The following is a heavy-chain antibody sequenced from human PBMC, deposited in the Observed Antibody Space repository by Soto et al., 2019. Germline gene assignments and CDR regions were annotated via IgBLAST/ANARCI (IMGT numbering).Heavy chain of an antibody. V-gene: IGHV4-59*01. CDR1: GGPIRSYY. D-gene: IGHD1-26*01. CDR3: ARGGADSNYVDH. Sequence: SETLSLTCTVSGGPIRSYYSSWVRQPPGKGLGWIGYIYYSGRTNYNPSLKSRITMSIDTSKNHFSLNLSSVTAADTAVYYWARGGADSNYVDHWGQGTLVTVSS. CDR2: IYYSGRT. J-gene: IGHJ4*02.